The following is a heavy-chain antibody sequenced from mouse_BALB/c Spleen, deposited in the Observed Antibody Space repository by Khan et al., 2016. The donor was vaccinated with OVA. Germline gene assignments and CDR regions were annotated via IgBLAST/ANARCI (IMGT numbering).Heavy chain of an antibody. CDR2: VNPNTGNT. D-gene: IGHD2-14*01. CDR1: GYSFTNYY. CDR3: ARGYDFFAY. Sequence: EVQLVESGPDLLKPGASVKMSCKASGYSFTNYYVNWVKQSHGKSLECIGRVNPNTGNTNYNQKFKGKAILIVDTSSSTAYMELRGLTSEDSAVYYCARGYDFFAYWGQGTLVTVSA. J-gene: IGHJ3*01. V-gene: IGHV1-26*01.